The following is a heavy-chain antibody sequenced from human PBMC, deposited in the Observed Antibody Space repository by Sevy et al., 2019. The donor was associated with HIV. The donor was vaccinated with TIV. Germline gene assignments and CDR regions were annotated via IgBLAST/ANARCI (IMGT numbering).Heavy chain of an antibody. J-gene: IGHJ1*01. CDR3: TTEGAD. V-gene: IGHV3-15*05. Sequence: GGSLRLSCATSGFTFSDAWLSWVRQAPGKGLEWVGHIRSKGDGGTTEYAAPVKGRFTISRDDSKNMFYVQMNGLKIEDTGMNYCTTEGADWGQGTRVTVSS. CDR1: GFTFSDAW. D-gene: IGHD1-26*01. CDR2: IRSKGDGGTT.